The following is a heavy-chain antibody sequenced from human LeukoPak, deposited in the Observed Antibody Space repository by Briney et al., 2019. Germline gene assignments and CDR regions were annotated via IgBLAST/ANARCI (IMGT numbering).Heavy chain of an antibody. Sequence: GGSLRLSCAASGFTFSSYAMHWVRQAPGKGLEWVAVISYDGSNKYYADSVKGRFTISRDNSKNTLYLQMNSLRAEDTAVYYCVTEGFDPWGQGTLVTVSS. CDR3: VTEGFDP. CDR2: ISYDGSNK. J-gene: IGHJ5*02. V-gene: IGHV3-30-3*01. CDR1: GFTFSSYA.